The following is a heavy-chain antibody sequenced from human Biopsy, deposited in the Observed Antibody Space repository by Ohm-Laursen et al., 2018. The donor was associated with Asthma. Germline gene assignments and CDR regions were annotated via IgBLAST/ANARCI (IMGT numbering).Heavy chain of an antibody. V-gene: IGHV1-69*13. Sequence: SVKASCKSLGGTFNTYVIGWVRQAPGQGLEWLGGINSVFGTTTYPQKFQDRATITADDSTSTVYMELSSLRSEDTAVYYCARKAGSCISRTCYSLDFWGQGTLVTVSS. CDR1: GGTFNTYV. CDR3: ARKAGSCISRTCYSLDF. CDR2: INSVFGTT. D-gene: IGHD2-2*01. J-gene: IGHJ4*02.